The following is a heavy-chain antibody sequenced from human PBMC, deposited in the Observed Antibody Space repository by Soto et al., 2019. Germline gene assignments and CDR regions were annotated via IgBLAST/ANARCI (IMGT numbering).Heavy chain of an antibody. CDR1: GYTFTTYG. CDR3: ARVVKAGDYGDYGRYYFDY. CDR2: LSAYSGNT. D-gene: IGHD4-17*01. J-gene: IGHJ4*01. Sequence: QVQLVQSGAEVKKPGASVKVSCKASGYTFTTYGITWVRQAPGQGLEWMGWLSAYSGNTNYAQTLQGRLTVTTDTSTNTAYMDLRSLRSDDTAVYYCARVVKAGDYGDYGRYYFDYWGHGTLVTVSS. V-gene: IGHV1-18*04.